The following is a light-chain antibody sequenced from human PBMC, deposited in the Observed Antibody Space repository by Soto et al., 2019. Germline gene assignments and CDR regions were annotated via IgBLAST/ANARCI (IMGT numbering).Light chain of an antibody. CDR1: SSDIGGYDY. CDR2: EVR. Sequence: QSVLSHPASVSGSPGQSITISCTGTSSDIGGYDYVPWYQQCPGKAPKLMIYEVRYRPSGVSNRFSGSKSGNTASLTISGLQAEDEAVYYCCSYTRTSNHYFFGSGTKVTVL. V-gene: IGLV2-14*01. J-gene: IGLJ1*01. CDR3: CSYTRTSNHYF.